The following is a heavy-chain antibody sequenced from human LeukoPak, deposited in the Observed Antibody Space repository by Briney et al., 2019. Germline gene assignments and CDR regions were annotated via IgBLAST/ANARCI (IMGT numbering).Heavy chain of an antibody. CDR3: ARGNIHDY. J-gene: IGHJ4*02. Sequence: GGSLRLSCAASGFTFSTYDMHWVRQPTGKGLEWVSGIASAGDTYYPGSVKGRFTISREDARNSLYLQMNSLRAEDTAVYYCARGNIHDYWGQGTLVTVSS. D-gene: IGHD2/OR15-2a*01. V-gene: IGHV3-13*01. CDR1: GFTFSTYD. CDR2: IASAGDT.